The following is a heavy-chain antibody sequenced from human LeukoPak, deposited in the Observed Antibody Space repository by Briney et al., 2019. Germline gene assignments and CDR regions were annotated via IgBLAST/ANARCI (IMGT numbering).Heavy chain of an antibody. CDR3: ARLGRGIAAAGFDY. V-gene: IGHV4-34*01. Sequence: NPSETLSLTCAVYGGSFSGYYWSWIRQPPGKGLEWIGEINHSGSTNYNPSLKSRVTISVDTSKNQFSLKLSSVTAADTAVYYCARLGRGIAAAGFDYWGQGTLVTVSS. CDR1: GGSFSGYY. D-gene: IGHD6-13*01. J-gene: IGHJ4*02. CDR2: INHSGST.